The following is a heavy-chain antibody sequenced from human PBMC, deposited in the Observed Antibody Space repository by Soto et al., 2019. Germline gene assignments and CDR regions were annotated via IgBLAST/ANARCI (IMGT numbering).Heavy chain of an antibody. Sequence: PSQTLSLTCAISGDSVSSNSAAWNWIRQSPSRGLEWLGRTYYRSKWYNDYAVSVKSRITINPDTSKNQFSLQLNSVTPEDTAVYYCARAPSYYHFWSGYKDDYYGIDVWGQGTTVTV. CDR3: ARAPSYYHFWSGYKDDYYGIDV. D-gene: IGHD3-3*01. J-gene: IGHJ6*02. V-gene: IGHV6-1*01. CDR1: GDSVSSNSAA. CDR2: TYYRSKWYN.